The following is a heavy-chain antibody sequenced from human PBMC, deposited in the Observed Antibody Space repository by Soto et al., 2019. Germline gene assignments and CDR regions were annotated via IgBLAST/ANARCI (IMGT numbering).Heavy chain of an antibody. CDR2: IIPIFGTA. V-gene: IGHV1-69*12. D-gene: IGHD2-15*01. J-gene: IGHJ4*02. CDR1: GGTFSSYA. CDR3: ARMSDCSGGSCYRPFDY. Sequence: QVQLVQSGAEVKKPGSSVKVSCKASGGTFSSYAISWVRQAPGQGLEWMGGIIPIFGTANYAQKFQGRVTITADDSTSTAYMELSSLRSEDTAVYYCARMSDCSGGSCYRPFDYWGQGTLVTVSS.